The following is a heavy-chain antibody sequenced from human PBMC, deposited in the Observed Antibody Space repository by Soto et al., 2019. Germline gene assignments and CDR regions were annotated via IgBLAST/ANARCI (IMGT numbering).Heavy chain of an antibody. Sequence: QVQLVQSGAEVKKPGSAVNVSCKASGGTFSSYAISWVRQAPGQGLEWLGGIIPIFGTANYAQKFQGRVTITADESTRTAYMELSSLRSEDTAVYYCAGLWWDGTGGNDYYYYGMDVWGQGTTVTVSS. V-gene: IGHV1-69*01. CDR1: GGTFSSYA. CDR2: IIPIFGTA. D-gene: IGHD2-21*01. CDR3: AGLWWDGTGGNDYYYYGMDV. J-gene: IGHJ6*02.